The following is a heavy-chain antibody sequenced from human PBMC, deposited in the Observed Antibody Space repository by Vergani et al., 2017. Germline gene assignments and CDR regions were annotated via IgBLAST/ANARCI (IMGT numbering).Heavy chain of an antibody. Sequence: QVQLQESGPGLVKSSETLTLTCSVSFDSIRNLYFNWIRQPPGKGLEWIGSIHYSENTNYNPSLQTRVTISVDTSKNQFSLTLTSVTAADTAVYYCESDTHSGQRADRWGQGILVTVTS. J-gene: IGHJ5*02. CDR3: ESDTHSGQRADR. CDR1: FDSIRNLY. D-gene: IGHD6-19*01. V-gene: IGHV4-59*11. CDR2: IHYSENT.